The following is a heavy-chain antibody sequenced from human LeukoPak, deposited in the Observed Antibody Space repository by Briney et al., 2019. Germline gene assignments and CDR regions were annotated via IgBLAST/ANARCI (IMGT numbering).Heavy chain of an antibody. D-gene: IGHD3-9*01. Sequence: SVKVSCKASGGTFSSYAISWVRQAPGQGLEWMGGIIPIFGTANYAQKFQGRVTITADKSTSTAYMELSSLRSEGTAVYYCARGLSYDILTGLPNWFDPWGQGTLVTVSS. CDR3: ARGLSYDILTGLPNWFDP. J-gene: IGHJ5*02. CDR1: GGTFSSYA. V-gene: IGHV1-69*06. CDR2: IIPIFGTA.